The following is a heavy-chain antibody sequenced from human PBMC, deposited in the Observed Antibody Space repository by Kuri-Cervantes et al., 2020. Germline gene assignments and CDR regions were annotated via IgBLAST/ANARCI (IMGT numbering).Heavy chain of an antibody. D-gene: IGHD1-26*01. J-gene: IGHJ6*02. CDR1: GYTFTGYY. Sequence: ASVKVSCKASGYTFTGYYIHWVRQAPGQGLEWMGWINPNSGDTSYAQKFQGRVTMTRDTSISTAYMELDRLTSDDTAVYYCARDGPRSGSYNDYYGMDVWGQGTTVTVSS. CDR3: ARDGPRSGSYNDYYGMDV. V-gene: IGHV1-2*02. CDR2: INPNSGDT.